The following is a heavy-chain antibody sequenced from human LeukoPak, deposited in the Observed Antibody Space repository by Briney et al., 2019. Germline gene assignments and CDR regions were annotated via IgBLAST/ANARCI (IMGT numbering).Heavy chain of an antibody. D-gene: IGHD3-22*01. Sequence: QSGGSLRLSCAASEFTFSNYWMSWVRQAPGKGLEGVANIKQEGSETYSVDSVKGRFTISRDDAKNSLYLQMNSLRAEDTAVYYCARGGQYSGYYYFDYWGQGTLVTVSS. CDR2: IKQEGSET. CDR3: ARGGQYSGYYYFDY. V-gene: IGHV3-7*01. CDR1: EFTFSNYW. J-gene: IGHJ4*02.